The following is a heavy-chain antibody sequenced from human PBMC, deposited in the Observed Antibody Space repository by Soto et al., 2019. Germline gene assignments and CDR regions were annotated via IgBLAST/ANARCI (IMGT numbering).Heavy chain of an antibody. CDR1: GGSISSSSYY. CDR3: ARAILGRPDIFDN. V-gene: IGHV4-61*05. D-gene: IGHD3-9*01. J-gene: IGHJ4*02. CDR2: INYGGRT. Sequence: PSETLSLTCTVSGGSISSSSYYWGWIRQPPGKTLEWIAFINYGGRTKYNPSLTSRVTTSLDTSKNQFSLKLNSVTAADTAVYFCARAILGRPDIFDNWGQGTLVTVSS.